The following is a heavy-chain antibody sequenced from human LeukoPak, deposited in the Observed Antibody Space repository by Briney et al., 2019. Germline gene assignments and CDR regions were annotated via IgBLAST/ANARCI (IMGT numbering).Heavy chain of an antibody. J-gene: IGHJ6*02. V-gene: IGHV4-30-4*01. Sequence: PSQTLSLTCTVSGGSISSCDYYWGWIRHPPGKGLVWFVYIYYSVSTYYNPSLKSRVTISVDTSKNQFSLKLSSVTAADTAVYYCARDEGGPGEYYYYGMDVWGQGTTVTVSS. D-gene: IGHD3-16*01. CDR3: ARDEGGPGEYYYYGMDV. CDR1: GGSISSCDYY. CDR2: IYYSVST.